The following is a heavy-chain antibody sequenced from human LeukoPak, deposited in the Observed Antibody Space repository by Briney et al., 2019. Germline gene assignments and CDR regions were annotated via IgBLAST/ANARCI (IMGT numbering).Heavy chain of an antibody. D-gene: IGHD2-8*01. V-gene: IGHV3-11*04. J-gene: IGHJ4*02. CDR2: ISSSGSTI. CDR3: ASPGDCTNGVCYPPDY. CDR1: GFTFSDYY. Sequence: GGSLRLSCAASGFTFSDYYMSWIRQAPGKGLEWVSYISSSGSTIYYADSVKGRFTISRDNAKNSLYLQMNSLRAEDTAVYYCASPGDCTNGVCYPPDYWGQGTLVTVSS.